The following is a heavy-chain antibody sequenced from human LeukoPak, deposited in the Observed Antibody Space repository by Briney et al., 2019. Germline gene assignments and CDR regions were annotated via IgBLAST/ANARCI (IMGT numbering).Heavy chain of an antibody. CDR2: INAGNGNT. D-gene: IGHD3-22*01. V-gene: IGHV1-3*01. CDR1: GYTFTSYG. Sequence: ASVKVSCKASGYTFTSYGISWVRQAPGQRLEWMGWINAGNGNTKYSQKFQGRVTITRDTSASTAYMELSSLRSEDTAVYYCARGHYYDSSGYRDAFDIWGQGTMVTVSS. J-gene: IGHJ3*02. CDR3: ARGHYYDSSGYRDAFDI.